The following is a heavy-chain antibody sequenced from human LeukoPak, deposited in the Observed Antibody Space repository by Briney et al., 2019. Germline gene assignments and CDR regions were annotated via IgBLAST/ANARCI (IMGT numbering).Heavy chain of an antibody. D-gene: IGHD3-10*01. CDR2: ISYDGSNK. Sequence: GRSLRLSCAASGFTFSSYGMHWVRQAPGKGLEWVAVISYDGSNKYYADSVKGRFTISRDNSKSTLYLQMNSLRAEDTAVYYCAKDRMYYYGSGSYYNDRDYYGMDVWGQGTTVTVSS. J-gene: IGHJ6*02. CDR1: GFTFSSYG. V-gene: IGHV3-30*18. CDR3: AKDRMYYYGSGSYYNDRDYYGMDV.